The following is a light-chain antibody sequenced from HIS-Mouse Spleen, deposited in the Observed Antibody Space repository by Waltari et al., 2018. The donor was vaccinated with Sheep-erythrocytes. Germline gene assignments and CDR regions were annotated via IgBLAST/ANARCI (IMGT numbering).Light chain of an antibody. CDR2: EVS. Sequence: QSALTQPPSASGSPGQSVTISCTGTSSDVGGYNYVSWYQQHPGKAPKLMIYEVSKRPSGAPDRFSGSTSGNTAPLTVSVLQAEDEADYYCSSYAGSNNLVFGGGTKLTVL. J-gene: IGLJ2*01. CDR1: SSDVGGYNY. V-gene: IGLV2-8*01. CDR3: SSYAGSNNLV.